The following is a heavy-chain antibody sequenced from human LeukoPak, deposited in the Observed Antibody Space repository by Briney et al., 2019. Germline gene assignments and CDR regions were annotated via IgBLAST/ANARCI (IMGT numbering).Heavy chain of an antibody. V-gene: IGHV1-2*02. J-gene: IGHJ3*02. CDR3: ARGLAEYGAFDI. Sequence: GASVKVSCKASGYTFTSYYMHWVRQAPGQGLEWMGWINANSGGTNYAQKFQGRVTLTRDTSISTAYMELNELRSDDTAVYYCARGLAEYGAFDIWGQGTMVTVSS. CDR1: GYTFTSYY. CDR2: INANSGGT. D-gene: IGHD2/OR15-2a*01.